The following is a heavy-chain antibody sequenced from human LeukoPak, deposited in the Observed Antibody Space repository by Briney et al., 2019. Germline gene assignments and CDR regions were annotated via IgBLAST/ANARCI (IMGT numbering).Heavy chain of an antibody. Sequence: GASAKVSCKASGYTFTSYGISWVRQAPGQGLEWMGWISAYNGNTNYAQKLQGRVTMTTDTSTGTAYMDLRSLRSDDTAVYYCARGQVTQSADYLDYWGQGPLVTVSS. CDR2: ISAYNGNT. V-gene: IGHV1-18*01. J-gene: IGHJ4*02. CDR1: GYTFTSYG. CDR3: ARGQVTQSADYLDY. D-gene: IGHD2-21*02.